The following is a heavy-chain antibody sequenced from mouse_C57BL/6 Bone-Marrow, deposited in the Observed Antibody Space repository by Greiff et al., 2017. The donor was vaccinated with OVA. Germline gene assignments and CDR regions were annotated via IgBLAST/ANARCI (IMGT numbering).Heavy chain of an antibody. CDR3: APFIYYDPYYFDY. CDR1: GFNIKNTY. J-gene: IGHJ2*01. V-gene: IGHV14-3*01. Sequence: VQLQHSVAELVRPGASVKLSCTASGFNIKNTYMHWVKQRPEQGLEWIGRIDPANGNTKYAPKFQGKATITADTSSNTAYLQLSSLTSEDTAIYYCAPFIYYDPYYFDYWGQGTTLTVSS. CDR2: IDPANGNT. D-gene: IGHD2-4*01.